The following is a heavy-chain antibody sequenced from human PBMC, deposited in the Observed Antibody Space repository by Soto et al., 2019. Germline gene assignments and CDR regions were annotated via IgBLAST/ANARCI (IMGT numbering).Heavy chain of an antibody. CDR2: VYSGGTM. D-gene: IGHD2-8*01. V-gene: IGHV3-66*01. Sequence: EVQLVESGGGLVQPGGSLRLSCAASGFSVSKIHMTWVRHAPGKGLEWVSVVYSGGTMYYADSVKGRFTISRDNSKKMLFLQMTSLRAEDTAVYYCAKSGCNNGTCVFYVDSWGQGTLVTVSS. CDR3: AKSGCNNGTCVFYVDS. CDR1: GFSVSKIH. J-gene: IGHJ4*02.